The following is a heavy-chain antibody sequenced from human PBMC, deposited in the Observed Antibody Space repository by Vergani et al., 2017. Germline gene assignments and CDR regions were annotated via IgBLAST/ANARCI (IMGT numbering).Heavy chain of an antibody. CDR2: IYYSGST. CDR3: AREARITMVRESYYYYYYMDV. D-gene: IGHD3-10*01. V-gene: IGHV4-59*01. CDR1: GGSISSYY. J-gene: IGHJ6*03. Sequence: QVQLQESGPGLVKPSETLSLTCTVSGGSISSYYWSWIRQPPGKGLEWIGYIYYSGSTNYNPSLKSRVTISVDTSKNQFPLKLSSVTAADTAVYYCAREARITMVRESYYYYYYMDVWGKGTTVTVSS.